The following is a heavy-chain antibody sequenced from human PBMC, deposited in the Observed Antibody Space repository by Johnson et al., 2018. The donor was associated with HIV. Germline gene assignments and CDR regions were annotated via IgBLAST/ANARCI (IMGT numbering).Heavy chain of an antibody. V-gene: IGHV3-66*01. Sequence: EVQLVESGGGLVQPGGSLRLSCAASGLTISDNYMSWVRQAPGKGLEWVAVLYSGGSTYYADSVEGRFTISRDNSKNTVLLQMNSLRVEDTAVYYCARGGHCGGDCAGAKQALDIWGQGTMVTVSS. CDR1: GLTISDNY. CDR2: LYSGGST. CDR3: ARGGHCGGDCAGAKQALDI. D-gene: IGHD2-21*01. J-gene: IGHJ3*02.